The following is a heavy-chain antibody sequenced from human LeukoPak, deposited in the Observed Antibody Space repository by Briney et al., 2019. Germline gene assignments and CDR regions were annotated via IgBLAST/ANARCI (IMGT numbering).Heavy chain of an antibody. CDR3: ASLTVVTGSYYYYGMDV. Sequence: SETLSLTCAVSGGSISSGGYSWSWIRQPPGKGLEWIGYIYYSGSTNYNPSLKSRVIISVDTSKNQFSLKLSSVTAADTAVYYCASLTVVTGSYYYYGMDVWGQGTTVTVSS. CDR2: IYYSGST. CDR1: GGSISSGGYS. V-gene: IGHV4-61*08. D-gene: IGHD4-23*01. J-gene: IGHJ6*02.